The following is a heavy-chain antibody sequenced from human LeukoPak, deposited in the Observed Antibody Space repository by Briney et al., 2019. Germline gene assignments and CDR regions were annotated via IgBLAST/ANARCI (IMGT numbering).Heavy chain of an antibody. Sequence: GGSLRLSCAASGFTFDDYAMHWVRQAPGKGLEWVSGISWNSGSIGYADSVKGRFTISRDNAKNSLYLQMNSLRAEDTALYYCAKDRGVAAETPPGYYYYGMDVWGQGTTVTVSS. CDR3: AKDRGVAAETPPGYYYYGMDV. CDR2: ISWNSGSI. J-gene: IGHJ6*02. V-gene: IGHV3-9*01. CDR1: GFTFDDYA. D-gene: IGHD6-19*01.